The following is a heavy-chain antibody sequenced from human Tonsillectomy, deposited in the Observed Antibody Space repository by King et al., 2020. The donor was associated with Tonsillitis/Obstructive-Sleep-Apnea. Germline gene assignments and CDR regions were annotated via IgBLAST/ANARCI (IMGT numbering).Heavy chain of an antibody. V-gene: IGHV3-15*01. D-gene: IGHD2-2*01. Sequence: QLVQSGGGLVKPGGSLRLSCAASGFTFSNAWMSWVRQAPGKGLEWVGRIKSKTDCGTTDYAAPVKGRVTISRDDSKNTLYLQMNSLKTEDTAVYYCTTADIVVVPAAGDAFDIWGQGTMVTVSS. CDR2: IKSKTDCGTT. J-gene: IGHJ3*02. CDR1: GFTFSNAW. CDR3: TTADIVVVPAAGDAFDI.